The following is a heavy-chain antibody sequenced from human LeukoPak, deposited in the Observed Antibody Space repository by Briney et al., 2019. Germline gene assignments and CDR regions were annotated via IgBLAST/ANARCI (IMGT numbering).Heavy chain of an antibody. V-gene: IGHV4-39*07. Sequence: PSETLSLTCTVSGGSVSTSDYYWGWIRQSPVKGLEWIGDVFYTGKTNYNPSLRGRATISIDTSKNQFSLKLTYVTAADTAVYYRARVFDSWGQGTLVTVSS. J-gene: IGHJ4*02. CDR1: GGSVSTSDYY. CDR3: ARVFDS. CDR2: VFYTGKT.